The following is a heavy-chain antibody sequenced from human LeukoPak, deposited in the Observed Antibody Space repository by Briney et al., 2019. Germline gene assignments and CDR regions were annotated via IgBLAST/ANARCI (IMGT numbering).Heavy chain of an antibody. CDR2: IKEDGSEK. D-gene: IGHD3-22*01. V-gene: IGHV3-7*03. Sequence: PGGSLRLSCAASGLTFSSYWMSWVRQAPGKGLEWVASIKEDGSEKQYMDSVKGRFTISRDNAKNSLYLQMNSLRADDTAVYYCARLGGPYYYDSSGYLTEAGFDYWGQGTLVTVSS. CDR1: GLTFSSYW. CDR3: ARLGGPYYYDSSGYLTEAGFDY. J-gene: IGHJ4*02.